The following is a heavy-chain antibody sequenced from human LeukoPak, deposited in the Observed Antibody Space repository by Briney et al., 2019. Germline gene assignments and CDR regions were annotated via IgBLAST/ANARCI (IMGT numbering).Heavy chain of an antibody. D-gene: IGHD3-22*01. V-gene: IGHV1-18*01. CDR1: GYTFNSYG. J-gene: IGHJ6*02. CDR3: ARQVLIVGGRYGMDV. CDR2: ISPYRSDT. Sequence: ASVKVSCKASGYTFNSYGISWVRQAPGQGLEWMGWISPYRSDTEYAQKIQGRVSMTTDTSTSTAYMELRSLRSDDTAVYYCARQVLIVGGRYGMDVWGQGTTVTVSS.